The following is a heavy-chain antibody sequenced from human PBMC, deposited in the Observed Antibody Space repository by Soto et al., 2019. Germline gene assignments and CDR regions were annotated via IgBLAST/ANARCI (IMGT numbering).Heavy chain of an antibody. V-gene: IGHV3-48*02. D-gene: IGHD1-26*01. Sequence: EVQVVESGGKLVQSGGSLRLSCATSGFTFSRYSMDWVRQAPGKGLEWVSYISDGGHVSHADSEKGRFTISRDNAKNSLYLQMDSLRDEDTALYYCAREGYYSGFDYGGQGTLVTVSS. CDR2: ISDGGHV. CDR1: GFTFSRYS. CDR3: AREGYYSGFDY. J-gene: IGHJ4*02.